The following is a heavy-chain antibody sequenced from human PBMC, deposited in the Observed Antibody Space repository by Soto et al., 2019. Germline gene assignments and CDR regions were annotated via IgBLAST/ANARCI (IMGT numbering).Heavy chain of an antibody. CDR3: ARDWCTTDTCYSCLEY. D-gene: IGHD2-15*01. V-gene: IGHV1-69*01. Sequence: QVQLVQSGAEVKRPGSSVKVFCKASGVVFSTYAIIWVRQAPGQGLEWMGVIIPVFGAPKYAQRFQGRFTITADESTSSAYMVLTSLRSEDTAIYYCARDWCTTDTCYSCLEYWGQGTLVTVSS. J-gene: IGHJ4*02. CDR1: GVVFSTYA. CDR2: IIPVFGAP.